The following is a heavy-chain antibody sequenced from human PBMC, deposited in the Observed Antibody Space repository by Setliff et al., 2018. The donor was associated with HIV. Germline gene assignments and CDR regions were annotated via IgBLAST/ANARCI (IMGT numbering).Heavy chain of an antibody. CDR2: IYTTGGT. CDR1: GVSIPTNY. V-gene: IGHV4-4*07. Sequence: SLTCNISGVSIPTNYWNWIRQPAGKGLEWIGRIYTTGGTNYNPSLKSRVTISVDTSKNQFSLKLTSVTVADTAVYYCARGRGGSGWYIPSTGHAFDIWGRGTMVTVSS. D-gene: IGHD6-19*01. CDR3: ARGRGGSGWYIPSTGHAFDI. J-gene: IGHJ3*02.